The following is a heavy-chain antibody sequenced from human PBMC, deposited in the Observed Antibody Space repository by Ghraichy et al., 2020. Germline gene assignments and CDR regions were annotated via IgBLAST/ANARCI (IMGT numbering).Heavy chain of an antibody. CDR2: IYYSGST. J-gene: IGHJ5*02. CDR3: APPPGDDP. D-gene: IGHD3-10*01. Sequence: SETLSLTCTVSGGSISSSSYYWGWIRQPPGKGLEWIGSIYYSGSTYYNPSLKSRVTISVDTSKNQFSLKLSSVTAADTAVYYCAPPPGDDPCGQGTLVTVSS. CDR1: GGSISSSSYY. V-gene: IGHV4-39*01.